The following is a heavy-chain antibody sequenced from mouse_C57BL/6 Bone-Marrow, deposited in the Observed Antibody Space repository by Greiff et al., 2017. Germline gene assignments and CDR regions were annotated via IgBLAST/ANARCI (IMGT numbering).Heavy chain of an antibody. Sequence: EVQLQQPGAELVRPGASVKLSCTASGFNIKDYYMHWVKQRPEQGLEWIGWIDPENGDTEYASKFKGKATITADTSSNTAYLQLSSLASEDTAVYCCTTCLSPFAYWGQGTLVTVSA. CDR3: TTCLSPFAY. CDR1: GFNIKDYY. J-gene: IGHJ3*01. V-gene: IGHV14-4*01. CDR2: IDPENGDT.